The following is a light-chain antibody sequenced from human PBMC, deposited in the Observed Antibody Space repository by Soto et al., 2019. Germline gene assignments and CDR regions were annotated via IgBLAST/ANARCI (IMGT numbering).Light chain of an antibody. Sequence: EIALTQSPATLSLSPGERATLSCLASQSVSSYLAWYQQKPGQAPRLLIYDASNRATGIPARFSGSGYETEFTLTISSLQSEDFAVYYCQQYGSSGTFGQGTKVDIK. CDR1: QSVSSY. CDR2: DAS. V-gene: IGKV3-11*01. J-gene: IGKJ1*01. CDR3: QQYGSSGT.